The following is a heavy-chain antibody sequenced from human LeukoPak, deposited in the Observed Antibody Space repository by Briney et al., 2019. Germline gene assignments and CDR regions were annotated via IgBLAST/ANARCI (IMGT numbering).Heavy chain of an antibody. CDR3: ARDRYSSSWSTFDY. V-gene: IGHV4-38-2*02. J-gene: IGHJ4*02. Sequence: SETLSLTCTVSGYSISSGYYWGWIRQPPGKGLEWIGSIYHSGSTYYNPSLKSRVTISVDTSKNQFSLKLSSVTAADTAVYYCARDRYSSSWSTFDYWGQGTLVTVSS. D-gene: IGHD6-13*01. CDR1: GYSISSGYY. CDR2: IYHSGST.